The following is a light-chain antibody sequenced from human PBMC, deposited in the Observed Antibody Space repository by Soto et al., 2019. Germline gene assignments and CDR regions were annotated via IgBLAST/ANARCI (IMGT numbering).Light chain of an antibody. CDR1: QIVSSY. CDR2: DAS. CDR3: QQYTGPPTT. V-gene: IGKV3-11*01. J-gene: IGKJ5*01. Sequence: EIVLTQSPGTLSLSPGERATPSCMASQIVSSYLAWYQQKPGQAPRLLIYDASNRATGIPARFSGSWSGTDFTLTISSLEPEDSSVYFCQQYTGPPTTLGQGTRLEI.